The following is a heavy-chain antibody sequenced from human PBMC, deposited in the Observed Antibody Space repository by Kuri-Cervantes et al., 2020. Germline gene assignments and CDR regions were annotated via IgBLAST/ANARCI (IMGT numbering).Heavy chain of an antibody. Sequence: GGSLRLSCAASGFTFSSYAMHWVRQAPGKGLEWVAVISYDGSNKYHADSVKGRFTISRDNSKNTLYLQMNSLRAEDTAVYYCAKGGSTSGYAPLDYWGQGTLVTVSS. CDR1: GFTFSSYA. D-gene: IGHD2-2*01. V-gene: IGHV3-30-3*01. CDR2: ISYDGSNK. J-gene: IGHJ4*02. CDR3: AKGGSTSGYAPLDY.